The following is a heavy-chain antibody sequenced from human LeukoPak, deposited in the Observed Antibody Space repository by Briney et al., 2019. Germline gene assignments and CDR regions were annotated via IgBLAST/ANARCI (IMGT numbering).Heavy chain of an antibody. CDR2: INRNSGGT. D-gene: IGHD3-22*01. J-gene: IGHJ5*02. CDR1: GYTFTGYY. CDR3: ASTRGYYDSSGYYGWFDP. V-gene: IGHV1-2*02. Sequence: ASVKVSCKASGYTFTGYYMHWVRQAPGQGLEWMGWINRNSGGTNYAQKFQGRVTMTRDTSISTAYMELSRLRSDDTAVYYCASTRGYYDSSGYYGWFDPWGQGTLVTVSS.